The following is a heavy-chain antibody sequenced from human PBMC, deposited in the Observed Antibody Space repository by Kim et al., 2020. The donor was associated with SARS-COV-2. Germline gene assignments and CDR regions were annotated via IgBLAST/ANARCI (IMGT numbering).Heavy chain of an antibody. V-gene: IGHV3-64D*06. CDR3: VKSDTAMVSYYYYYGMDV. J-gene: IGHJ6*02. D-gene: IGHD5-18*01. Sequence: KGRFTISRDNSKNTLYLQMSSLRAEDTAVYYCVKSDTAMVSYYYYYGMDVWGQGTTVTVSS.